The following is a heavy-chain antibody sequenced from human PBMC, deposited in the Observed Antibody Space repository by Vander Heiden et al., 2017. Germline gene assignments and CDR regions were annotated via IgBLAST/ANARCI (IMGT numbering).Heavy chain of an antibody. CDR1: GLAFSSYA. V-gene: IGHV3-23*01. Sequence: EVQLLESGGGLVQPEGSLRSSCAASGLAFSSYAMSGVREAPGKGMEWVSAISGSVGITDYADSVKGRFTIARDNSKNTLYLQMNSLIAEDTAVYYCAKEAWVVVTSMGGYWGQGTLVTVSS. CDR2: ISGSVGIT. J-gene: IGHJ4*02. CDR3: AKEAWVVVTSMGGY. D-gene: IGHD2-21*02.